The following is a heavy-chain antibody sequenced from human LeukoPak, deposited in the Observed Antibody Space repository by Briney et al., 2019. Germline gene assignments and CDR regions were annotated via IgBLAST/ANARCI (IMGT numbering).Heavy chain of an antibody. CDR1: GGTFSSYE. D-gene: IGHD6-19*01. CDR3: ARSEEWYSSGWYYFDY. Sequence: SVKVSCKASGGTFSSYEISWVRQAPGQGLEWMGGIIPMFGTAKYAQKFQGRVTITADKSTSTAYMELSSLRSEDTAVYYCARSEEWYSSGWYYFDYWGQGTLVTVSS. J-gene: IGHJ4*02. V-gene: IGHV1-69*06. CDR2: IIPMFGTA.